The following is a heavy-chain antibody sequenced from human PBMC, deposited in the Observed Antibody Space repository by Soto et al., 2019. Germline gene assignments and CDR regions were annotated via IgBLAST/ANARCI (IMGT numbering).Heavy chain of an antibody. D-gene: IGHD6-19*01. Sequence: LQESGPGLVKPSQTLSLTCFVSGYSISAGGYYCSWIRHHPGKGLEWIGSFYSSGSIIYNPSLRSRVSISGDTSSNQFSMSLTSVTAADTARYYCARMYSSGSGWFHPWGQGTLVTVSS. CDR1: GYSISAGGYY. J-gene: IGHJ5*02. V-gene: IGHV4-31*03. CDR2: FYSSGSI. CDR3: ARMYSSGSGWFHP.